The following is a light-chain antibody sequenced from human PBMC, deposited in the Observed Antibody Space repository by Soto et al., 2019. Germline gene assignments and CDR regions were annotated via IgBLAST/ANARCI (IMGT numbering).Light chain of an antibody. CDR1: QSVSNNF. CDR2: ASF. J-gene: IGKJ5*01. V-gene: IGKV3-20*01. Sequence: EIVLTQSPGTLSLSPGEGATLSCRASQSVSNNFLAWYQQIPGQAPRLLIYASFNRATGIPDRFSASGSGTDFTLTISRLESEDFAVYYCQQYGSSPITFGQGTRLEIK. CDR3: QQYGSSPIT.